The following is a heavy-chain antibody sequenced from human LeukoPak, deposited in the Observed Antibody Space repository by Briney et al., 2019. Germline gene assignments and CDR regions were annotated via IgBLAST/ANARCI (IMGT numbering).Heavy chain of an antibody. V-gene: IGHV3-30-3*01. D-gene: IGHD2-8*01. CDR3: ARYCTNGVCNLGYYGMDV. CDR1: GFTFSSYA. J-gene: IGHJ6*02. Sequence: GGSLRLSCAASGFTFSSYAMHWVRQAPGKGLEWVAVISYDGSNKYYADSVKGRFTISRGNSKNTLYLQMNSLRAEDTAVYYCARYCTNGVCNLGYYGMDVWGQGTTVTVSS. CDR2: ISYDGSNK.